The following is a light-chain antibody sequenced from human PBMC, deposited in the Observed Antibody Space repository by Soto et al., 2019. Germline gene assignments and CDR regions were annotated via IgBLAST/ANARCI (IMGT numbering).Light chain of an antibody. Sequence: EIVLTQSPGTLSLSPGERATLSCRASQSVSSNYLAWYQQKRGQAPRLLIYGASSRATGIPTRFSGSGSGTDLSLTISRLEPEDLAVYYCRQYDTSPRTFGQGTRVEI. J-gene: IGKJ1*01. CDR3: RQYDTSPRT. CDR2: GAS. V-gene: IGKV3-20*01. CDR1: QSVSSNY.